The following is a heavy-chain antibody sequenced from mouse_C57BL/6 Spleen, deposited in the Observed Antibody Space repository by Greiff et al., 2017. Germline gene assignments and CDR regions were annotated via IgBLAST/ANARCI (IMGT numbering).Heavy chain of an antibody. CDR2: IDSENGDT. V-gene: IGHV14-4*01. CDR3: TTGDYDVGYYFDY. J-gene: IGHJ2*01. D-gene: IGHD2-4*01. Sequence: VQLQQSGAELVRPGASVKLSCTASGFNIKDDYMHWVKQRPEQGLEWIGWIDSENGDTEYASKFQGKATITADTSSNTAYLHLSSLTSEDTAVYYCTTGDYDVGYYFDYWGQGTTLTVSS. CDR1: GFNIKDDY.